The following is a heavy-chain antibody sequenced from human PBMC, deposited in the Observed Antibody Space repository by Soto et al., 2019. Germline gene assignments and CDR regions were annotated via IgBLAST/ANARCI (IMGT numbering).Heavy chain of an antibody. D-gene: IGHD1-20*01. Sequence: EVQLVESGGGLVQPGGSLRLSCAASGFTFSTYFMTWVRQAPGKGLEWVATIKPDGSERWYVDSVKGRFTISRDNAKNSLYLERNSLRAEDTAVYFCASDLNWPNFWGQGSLVAVSS. J-gene: IGHJ4*02. CDR3: ASDLNWPNF. V-gene: IGHV3-7*01. CDR2: IKPDGSER. CDR1: GFTFSTYF.